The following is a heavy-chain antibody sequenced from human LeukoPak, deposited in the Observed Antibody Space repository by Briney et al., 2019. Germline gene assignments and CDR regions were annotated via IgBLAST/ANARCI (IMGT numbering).Heavy chain of an antibody. D-gene: IGHD1-1*01. V-gene: IGHV5-51*01. J-gene: IGHJ4*02. Sequence: NVSCKVSGYTLTELSMHWVRQMPGKGLEWMGIIYPGDSDTRYSPSFQGQVTISADKSISTAYLQWSSLKASDTAMYYCARHSVGNFDYWGQGTLVTVSS. CDR2: IYPGDSDT. CDR1: GYTLTELS. CDR3: ARHSVGNFDY.